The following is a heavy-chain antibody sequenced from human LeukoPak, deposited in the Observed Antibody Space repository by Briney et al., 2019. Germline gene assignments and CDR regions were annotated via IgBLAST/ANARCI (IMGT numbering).Heavy chain of an antibody. CDR2: VYPGDSDT. V-gene: IGHV5-51*01. CDR1: GYSFTSYW. CDR3: ARRTAVASDAFDI. Sequence: GESLKISCKGSGYSFTSYWIGWVRPMPGKGLEWMGIVYPGDSDTRYSPSFQGQVTISADKSISTAYLQWSSLKASDTAMYYCARRTAVASDAFDIWGQGTMVAVSS. J-gene: IGHJ3*02. D-gene: IGHD6-19*01.